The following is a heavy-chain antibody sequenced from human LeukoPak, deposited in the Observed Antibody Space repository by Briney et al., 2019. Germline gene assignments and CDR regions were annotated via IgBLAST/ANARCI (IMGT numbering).Heavy chain of an antibody. CDR1: GFTFSSYA. CDR2: ISYDGSNK. D-gene: IGHD6-19*01. Sequence: GGSLRLSCAASGFTFSSYAMHWVRQAPGKGLEWVAVISYDGSNKYYADSVEGRFTISRDNSKNTLYLQMNSLRAEDTAVYYCARGTSGWPMDVWGKGTTVTVSS. J-gene: IGHJ6*03. CDR3: ARGTSGWPMDV. V-gene: IGHV3-30*04.